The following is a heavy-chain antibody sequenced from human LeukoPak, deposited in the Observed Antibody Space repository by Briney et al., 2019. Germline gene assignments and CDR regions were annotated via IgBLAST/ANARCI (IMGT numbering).Heavy chain of an antibody. J-gene: IGHJ4*02. Sequence: SGGSQRLSCAASGFTFSSYAMHWFRQAPGKGLEWVAVISYDGSNKYYADSVEGRFTISRDNSKNTLYLQMNSLRAEDTAVYYCARGRELKGHSFDYWGQGTLVTVSS. V-gene: IGHV3-30-3*01. D-gene: IGHD1-26*01. CDR3: ARGRELKGHSFDY. CDR1: GFTFSSYA. CDR2: ISYDGSNK.